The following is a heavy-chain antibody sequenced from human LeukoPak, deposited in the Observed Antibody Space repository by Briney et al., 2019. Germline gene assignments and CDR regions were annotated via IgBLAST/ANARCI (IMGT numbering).Heavy chain of an antibody. CDR2: MYTSGST. Sequence: SETLSLTCTVSGDSISSDTYYWNWIRQPAGKGLEWIGRMYTSGSTNYNPSLKSQVSISIDTSKNQFSLRLTSVTAADTAVYYCARQTGSGLFILPGGQGTLVTVSS. CDR1: GDSISSDTYY. V-gene: IGHV4-61*02. D-gene: IGHD3/OR15-3a*01. J-gene: IGHJ4*02. CDR3: ARQTGSGLFILP.